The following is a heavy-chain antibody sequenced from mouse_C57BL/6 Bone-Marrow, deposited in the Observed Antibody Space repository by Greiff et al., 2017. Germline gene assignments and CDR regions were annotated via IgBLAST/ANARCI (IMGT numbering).Heavy chain of an antibody. D-gene: IGHD1-1*01. CDR2: IHPNSGST. V-gene: IGHV1-64*01. Sequence: QVHLKQPGAELVKPGASVKLSCKASGYTFTSYWMHWVKQRPGQGLEWIGMIHPNSGSTNYNEQFKSKATLTVDKSSRTAYMQLSSLTSEDSAVXYCTRKGVTTGPLDYWGQGTTLTVSS. CDR1: GYTFTSYW. J-gene: IGHJ2*01. CDR3: TRKGVTTGPLDY.